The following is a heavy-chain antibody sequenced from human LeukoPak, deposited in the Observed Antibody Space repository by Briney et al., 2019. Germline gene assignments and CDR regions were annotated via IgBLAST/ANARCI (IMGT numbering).Heavy chain of an antibody. Sequence: PGRSLRLSCVASGFTLSSYGMHWVRQAPGKGLEWVAVIWFDGSKQWYADSVKGRFTISRDNSKNTVHLQMNSLRAEDTAVYHCAREGSCSGSSCYSLDYWGQGTLVTVSS. CDR1: GFTLSSYG. CDR2: IWFDGSKQ. D-gene: IGHD2-15*01. J-gene: IGHJ4*02. V-gene: IGHV3-33*01. CDR3: AREGSCSGSSCYSLDY.